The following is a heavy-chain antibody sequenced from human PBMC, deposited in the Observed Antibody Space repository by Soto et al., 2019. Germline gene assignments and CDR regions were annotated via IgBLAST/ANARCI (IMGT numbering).Heavy chain of an antibody. CDR3: ARGQRFSDWFDP. D-gene: IGHD3-3*01. Sequence: PSDTLSLTCTVSGDSMSSYYWTWIRQPAGKGLEWIGRVYSSGGTHYNPSLKSRVTISLDTSKNQFSLRLLSVTDADTAVYYCARGQRFSDWFDPWGQGTLVTVSS. J-gene: IGHJ5*02. CDR2: VYSSGGT. CDR1: GDSMSSYY. V-gene: IGHV4-4*07.